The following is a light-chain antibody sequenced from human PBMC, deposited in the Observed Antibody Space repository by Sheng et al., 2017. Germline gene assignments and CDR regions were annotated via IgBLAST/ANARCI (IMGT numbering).Light chain of an antibody. CDR2: GAS. V-gene: IGKV3-11*01. CDR1: QSVSSD. CDR3: QQRSNWPLT. Sequence: EIVLTQSPDTLSLSPGDSATLSCRANQSVSSDFLAWYQQKPGQAPRLLIYGASTRATGIPVRFSGSGSGTDFTLTISRLEPEDFAVYYCQQRSNWPLTFGGGTKVEIK. J-gene: IGKJ4*01.